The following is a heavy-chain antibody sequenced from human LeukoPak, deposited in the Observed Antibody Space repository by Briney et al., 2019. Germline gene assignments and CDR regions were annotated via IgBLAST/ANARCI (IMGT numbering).Heavy chain of an antibody. V-gene: IGHV4-59*01. Sequence: SETLSLTCTVSGGSISSYYWSWIRQPPGKGLEWIGYIYYSGSTDYNPSLKSRVSISVDTSKNQFSLKLSSVTAADTAVYYCARDGYSSGWGANWFDPWGQGTLVTVSS. J-gene: IGHJ5*02. CDR2: IYYSGST. CDR1: GGSISSYY. CDR3: ARDGYSSGWGANWFDP. D-gene: IGHD6-19*01.